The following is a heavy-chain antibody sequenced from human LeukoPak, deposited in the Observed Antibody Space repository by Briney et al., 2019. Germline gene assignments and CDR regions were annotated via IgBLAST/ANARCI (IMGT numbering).Heavy chain of an antibody. CDR3: RAVAGPDDF. V-gene: IGHV3-21*01. Sequence: GGSLRLSCAASGFTFSSYAMNWVRQAPGKGVEWVSSISSGSSYIYYADSVKGRFTISRDNAKNSLSLQMNSLRDEDTAVYYCRAVAGPDDFWGQGTLVSVSS. D-gene: IGHD6-19*01. CDR1: GFTFSSYA. CDR2: ISSGSSYI. J-gene: IGHJ4*02.